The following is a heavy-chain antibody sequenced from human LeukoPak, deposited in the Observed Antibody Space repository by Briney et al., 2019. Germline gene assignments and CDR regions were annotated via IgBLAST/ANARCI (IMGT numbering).Heavy chain of an antibody. J-gene: IGHJ3*02. V-gene: IGHV1-69*06. CDR3: ARGADLMGAFDI. D-gene: IGHD5-24*01. CDR1: GGTFSSYA. CDR2: IIPIFGTA. Sequence: ASVKVSCKASGGTFSSYAISWVRQAPGQGLEWMGGIIPIFGTANYAQKFQGRVTITADKSTSTAYMELSSLRSEDTAVYYCARGADLMGAFDIWGQGTMVTVSS.